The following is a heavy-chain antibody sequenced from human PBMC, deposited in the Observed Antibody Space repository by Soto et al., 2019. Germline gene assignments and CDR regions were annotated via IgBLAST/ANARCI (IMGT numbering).Heavy chain of an antibody. J-gene: IGHJ6*02. CDR1: AFTFSSYG. Sequence: SAGSLRLSCPASAFTFSSYGMHWVRQPPGKWLEWAAAIWHDVSNKYYADSVKGRLTISRHNSKNTLYLQMNSLRAEEKGVYYCARDPDYDFWSGYRNTRGSGMDVWGQGTLVTVSS. CDR3: ARDPDYDFWSGYRNTRGSGMDV. CDR2: IWHDVSNK. V-gene: IGHV3-33*01. D-gene: IGHD3-3*01.